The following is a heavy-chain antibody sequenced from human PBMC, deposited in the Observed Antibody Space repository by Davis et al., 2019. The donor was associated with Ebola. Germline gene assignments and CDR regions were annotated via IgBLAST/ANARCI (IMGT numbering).Heavy chain of an antibody. V-gene: IGHV4-34*01. CDR2: INHSGST. J-gene: IGHJ6*02. Sequence: MPSETLSLTCAVYGGSFSGYYWSWIRQPPGKGLEWIGEINHSGSTNYNPSLKSRVTISVDTSKNQFSLKLSSVTAADTAVYYCARGGRYNWNYYYYYGMDVWGQGTTVTVSS. CDR3: ARGGRYNWNYYYYYGMDV. D-gene: IGHD1-20*01. CDR1: GGSFSGYY.